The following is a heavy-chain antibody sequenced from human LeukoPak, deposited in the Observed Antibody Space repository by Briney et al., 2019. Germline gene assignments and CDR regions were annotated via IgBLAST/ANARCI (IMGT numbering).Heavy chain of an antibody. D-gene: IGHD6-19*01. Sequence: SETLSLTCAVYGGSFSGYYWSWIRQPPGKGLEWIGEINHSGSTNYNPSLKSRVTISVDTSKNQFSLKLSSVAAADTAVYYCARSSYSSGWQSKTAEYFQHWSQGTLVTVSS. J-gene: IGHJ1*01. V-gene: IGHV4-34*01. CDR2: INHSGST. CDR3: ARSSYSSGWQSKTAEYFQH. CDR1: GGSFSGYY.